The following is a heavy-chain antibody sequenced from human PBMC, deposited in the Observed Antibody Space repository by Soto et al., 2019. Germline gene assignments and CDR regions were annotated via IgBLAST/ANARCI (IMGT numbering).Heavy chain of an antibody. Sequence: QVQLQQSGPGLVKPSQTLSLTCVISGDSVSSNNAAWNWIRQSPSRGLEWLGRTYYRSKWYNDSAVSMKSRIDINPDTSKNQYSLQLNSVSPEDTAMYYCARESYGSGSYDGMDVWGQGTTVTVSS. J-gene: IGHJ6*02. CDR3: ARESYGSGSYDGMDV. CDR1: GDSVSSNNAA. CDR2: TYYRSKWYN. D-gene: IGHD3-10*01. V-gene: IGHV6-1*01.